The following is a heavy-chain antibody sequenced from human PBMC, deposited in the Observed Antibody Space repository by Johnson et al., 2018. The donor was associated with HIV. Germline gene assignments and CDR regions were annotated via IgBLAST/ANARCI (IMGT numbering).Heavy chain of an antibody. CDR1: GFTFNNAW. V-gene: IGHV3-15*01. J-gene: IGHJ3*01. CDR3: SSWGVDYYDSSVW. D-gene: IGHD3-22*01. Sequence: VQLVESGGGLVKPGGSLRVSCAASGFTFNNAWMSWVRQAPGKGLEWVGRIKSKTDGGTTDFAAPVKDRFTISRDNFKSARYLQMNSLRAEDTAVYSCSSWGVDYYDSSVWGGQGTMVTVSS. CDR2: IKSKTDGGTT.